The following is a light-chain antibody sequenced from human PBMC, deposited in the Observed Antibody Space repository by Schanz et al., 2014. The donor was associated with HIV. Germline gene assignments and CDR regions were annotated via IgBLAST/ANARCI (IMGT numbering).Light chain of an antibody. Sequence: VLTQSPATLSLSPGERATLSCGASQSVSSNYLAWYQQKPGLAPRLLIFGASTRATGVPVRFSGSGSGTEFTLTISSLQSEDFAVYYCQQYNNWPSAFGQGTRLEIK. CDR3: QQYNNWPSA. CDR2: GAS. V-gene: IGKV3-15*01. CDR1: QSVSSN. J-gene: IGKJ5*01.